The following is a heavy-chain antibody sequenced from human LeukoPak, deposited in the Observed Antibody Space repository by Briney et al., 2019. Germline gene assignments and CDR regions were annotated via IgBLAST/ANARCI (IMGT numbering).Heavy chain of an antibody. Sequence: SETLSLTCTVSGDSISSYYWSWIRQPPGKGLEWIGYFYNSGNTNYNPSLKSRVTISVDTSKNQVSLKLNSVTAADTAVYYCARSHYGNTDTNYYMDVWGKGTTVTVSS. CDR1: GDSISSYY. D-gene: IGHD2/OR15-2a*01. CDR2: FYNSGNT. V-gene: IGHV4-59*01. J-gene: IGHJ6*03. CDR3: ARSHYGNTDTNYYMDV.